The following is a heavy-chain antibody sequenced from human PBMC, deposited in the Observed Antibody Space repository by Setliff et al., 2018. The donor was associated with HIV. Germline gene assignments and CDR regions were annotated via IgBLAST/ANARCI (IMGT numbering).Heavy chain of an antibody. D-gene: IGHD5-12*01. CDR1: GYTFTSYD. CDR2: INPSGGST. V-gene: IGHV1-46*01. CDR3: ARVGHGGYDYRIIQYYFDY. Sequence: KASGYTFTSYDINWVRQATGQGLEWMGIINPSGGSTSYAQKFQGRVTMTRDTSTSTVYMELSSLRSEDTAAYYCARVGHGGYDYRIIQYYFDYWGQGTLVTVSS. J-gene: IGHJ4*02.